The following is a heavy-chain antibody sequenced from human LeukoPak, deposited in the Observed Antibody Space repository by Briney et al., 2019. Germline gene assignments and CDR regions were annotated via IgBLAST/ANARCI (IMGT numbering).Heavy chain of an antibody. V-gene: IGHV1-2*04. D-gene: IGHD3-10*01. CDR3: ARGPYFYYGSGSYNY. CDR2: INPNSGGT. CDR1: GYTFTGYY. J-gene: IGHJ4*02. Sequence: ASVKVSCKASGYTFTGYYMHWVRQAPGQGLEWMGWINPNSGGTNYAQKFQGWVTMTRDTSISTAYMELSRLRSDDTAVYYCARGPYFYYGSGSYNYWGQGTLVTVSS.